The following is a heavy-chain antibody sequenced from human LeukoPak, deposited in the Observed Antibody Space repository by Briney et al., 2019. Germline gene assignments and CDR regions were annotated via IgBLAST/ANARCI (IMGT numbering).Heavy chain of an antibody. D-gene: IGHD3-22*01. CDR3: AREGYYDSSGMYYFDY. CDR2: ISAYNGNT. Sequence: ASVKVSCKASGYTFTSYGISWVRQAPGQGLEWMGWISAYNGNTNYAQKLQSRVTMTTDTSTSTAYMELRSLRSDDTAVYYCAREGYYDSSGMYYFDYWGQGTLVTVSS. CDR1: GYTFTSYG. V-gene: IGHV1-18*01. J-gene: IGHJ4*02.